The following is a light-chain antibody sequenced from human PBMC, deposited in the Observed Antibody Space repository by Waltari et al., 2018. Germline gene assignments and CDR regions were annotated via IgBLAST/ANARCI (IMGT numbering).Light chain of an antibody. V-gene: IGKV3-11*01. CDR2: DAS. Sequence: EIVLTQSPATLSLSPGESATLSCRASQSVSSYLAWYQQKPGQAPRLLIYDASNRATGIPARFSGSGSGTDFTLTISSLEPEDFAVFYCQQRSNWPPYTFGQGTKLEI. CDR1: QSVSSY. CDR3: QQRSNWPPYT. J-gene: IGKJ2*01.